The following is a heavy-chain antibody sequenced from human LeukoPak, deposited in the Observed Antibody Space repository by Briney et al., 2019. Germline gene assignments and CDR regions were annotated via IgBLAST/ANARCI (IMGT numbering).Heavy chain of an antibody. CDR1: GYTFTSYW. J-gene: IGHJ5*02. CDR2: IYPGDSDT. Sequence: GESLKISCKGSGYTFTSYWVGWVRQMPGKGLEWMGTIYPGDSDTRYSPSFKGQVTISADKSISTAYLQWSSLKASDTAMYYCARGGYSGYAGFDPWGQGTLVTVSS. V-gene: IGHV5-51*01. D-gene: IGHD5-12*01. CDR3: ARGGYSGYAGFDP.